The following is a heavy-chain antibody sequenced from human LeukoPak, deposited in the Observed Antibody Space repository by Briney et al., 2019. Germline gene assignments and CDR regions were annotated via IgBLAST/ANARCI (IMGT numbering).Heavy chain of an antibody. CDR3: ASATNDYYYYMDV. CDR2: INPNSGGT. Sequence: SVKVSCKASGYTFTRYYMHWVRQAPGQGREWGGWINPNSGGTNYAQKFQGRVTMTRDTSISTAYMERSRLRSDDTAVYYCASATNDYYYYMDVWGKGTTVTVSS. V-gene: IGHV1-2*02. CDR1: GYTFTRYY. J-gene: IGHJ6*03.